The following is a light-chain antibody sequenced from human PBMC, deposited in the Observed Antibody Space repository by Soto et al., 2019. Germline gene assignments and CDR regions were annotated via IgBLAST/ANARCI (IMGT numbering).Light chain of an antibody. V-gene: IGLV2-14*03. Sequence: QSVLTQPASVSGCPGQSITISCTGTGSDIGTYNYVSWYQHHPGKAPKFIIYDVTNRPSGVSDRFSGSKSGNTASLTISGLQAEDEADYFCKSYTSASTYVFGTGTKVTVL. CDR2: DVT. CDR3: KSYTSASTYV. J-gene: IGLJ1*01. CDR1: GSDIGTYNY.